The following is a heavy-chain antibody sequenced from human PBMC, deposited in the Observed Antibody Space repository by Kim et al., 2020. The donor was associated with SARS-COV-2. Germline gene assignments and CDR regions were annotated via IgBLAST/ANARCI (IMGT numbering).Heavy chain of an antibody. CDR3: ALVSVVVGWFDP. Sequence: RYSPSYHGQVTISADTSISTAYLQWSSLKASDTAMYYCALVSVVVGWFDPWGQGTLVTVSS. V-gene: IGHV5-51*01. D-gene: IGHD3-22*01. J-gene: IGHJ5*02.